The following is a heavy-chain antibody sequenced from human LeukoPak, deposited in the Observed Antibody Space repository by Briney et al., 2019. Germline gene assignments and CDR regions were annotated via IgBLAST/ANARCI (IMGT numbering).Heavy chain of an antibody. J-gene: IGHJ4*02. CDR2: INTDGRIT. V-gene: IGHV3-64*02. CDR1: GFSFIKWA. Sequence: LSLSCVACGFSFIKWAIQWVRQAPGRGLEDVSVINTDGRITYYADSVKGRFTISRDNSKNTVYLQMGSLRGEDMAVYYCTRDGGSFCDFDYWGQGALVTVSS. D-gene: IGHD1-26*01. CDR3: TRDGGSFCDFDY.